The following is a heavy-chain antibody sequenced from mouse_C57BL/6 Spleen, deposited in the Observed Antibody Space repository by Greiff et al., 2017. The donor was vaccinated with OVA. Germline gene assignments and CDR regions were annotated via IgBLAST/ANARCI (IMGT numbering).Heavy chain of an antibody. J-gene: IGHJ3*01. CDR2: INPSNGGT. V-gene: IGHV1-53*01. CDR1: GYTFTSYW. CDR3: ATPTAQAPGFAY. Sequence: QVQLQQPGTELVKPGASVKLSCTASGYTFTSYWMHWVQQRPGQGLEWIGYINPSNGGTNYHEKFKGKATHTVDKSSSPAHMQLSSLTSEDAVVYYCATPTAQAPGFAYWGQGTLVTVSA. D-gene: IGHD3-2*02.